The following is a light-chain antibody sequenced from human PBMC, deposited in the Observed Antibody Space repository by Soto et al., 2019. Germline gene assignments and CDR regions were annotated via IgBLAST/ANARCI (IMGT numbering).Light chain of an antibody. Sequence: QSVLTQPASVSGSPGQSITISCTGTSSDVGGYNYVSWYQQNPGKAPKLMIYDVSNRPSGVSNRFSGSKSGNTASLTISGLQAEDEADYYCSSYTSSSTRVVFGGGTKVTVL. CDR3: SSYTSSSTRVV. CDR2: DVS. CDR1: SSDVGGYNY. V-gene: IGLV2-14*01. J-gene: IGLJ2*01.